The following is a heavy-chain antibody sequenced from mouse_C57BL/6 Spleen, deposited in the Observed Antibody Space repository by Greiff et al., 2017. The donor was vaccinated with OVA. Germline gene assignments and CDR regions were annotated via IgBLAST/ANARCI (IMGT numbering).Heavy chain of an antibody. J-gene: IGHJ3*01. CDR1: GFTFSDYY. Sequence: EVMLVESEGGLVQPGSSMKLSCTASGFTFSDYYMAWVRQVPEKGLEWVANINYDGSSTYYLDSLKSRFIISRDNAKNILYLQMSSLKSEDTATYYCASLYDGYYLLYWGQGTLVTVSA. V-gene: IGHV5-16*01. D-gene: IGHD2-3*01. CDR3: ASLYDGYYLLY. CDR2: INYDGSST.